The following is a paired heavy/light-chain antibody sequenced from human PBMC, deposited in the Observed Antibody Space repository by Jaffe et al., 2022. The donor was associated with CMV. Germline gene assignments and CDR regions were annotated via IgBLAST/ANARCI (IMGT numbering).Heavy chain of an antibody. CDR1: GDSISSGDHF. CDR2: VYKSGST. CDR3: ASGDRNYYDGSGYFWDS. V-gene: IGHV4-31*03. D-gene: IGHD3-22*01. Sequence: QVRLQESGPELVKPSQTLSLTCTVSGDSISSGDHFWSWIRQQPGKGLEWIGYVYKSGSTYYNPSLGRRLSIIRDTSKNQFSLSLTSVTAADTAVYYCASGDRNYYDGSGYFWDSWGQGTLVTVSS. J-gene: IGHJ5*01.
Light chain of an antibody. CDR3: QSYDSSVSGTWV. Sequence: QSVLTQPPSVSGAPGQRVTISCTGTNSNIGAGYDVHWYQQLPGTAPKLLIYGNDNRPSGVPGRFSGSRSATSATLAIAGLQAEDEGHYHCQSYDSSVSGTWVFGGGTKVTVL. V-gene: IGLV1-40*01. CDR2: GND. CDR1: NSNIGAGYD. J-gene: IGLJ3*02.